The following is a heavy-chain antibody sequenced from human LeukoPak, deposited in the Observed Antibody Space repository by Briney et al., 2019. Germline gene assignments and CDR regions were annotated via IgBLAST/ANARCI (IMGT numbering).Heavy chain of an antibody. V-gene: IGHV1-69*05. Sequence: ASVKVSCKASGGTFSRYAISWVRQAPGQGLEWMGGIIPIFGTANYAQKFQGRVTITTDESTSTAYMELSSLRSEDTAVYYCARDLRDSSGYTEVWGQGTLVTVSS. J-gene: IGHJ4*02. D-gene: IGHD3-22*01. CDR1: GGTFSRYA. CDR3: ARDLRDSSGYTEV. CDR2: IIPIFGTA.